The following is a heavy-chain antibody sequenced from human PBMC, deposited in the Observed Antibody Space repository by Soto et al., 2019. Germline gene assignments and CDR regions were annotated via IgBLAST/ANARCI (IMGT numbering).Heavy chain of an antibody. CDR2: INPNSGGT. V-gene: IGHV1-2*04. Sequence: QVQLVQSGTEVKKPGASVKVSCKASGYTFTGYYMHWVRQAPGQGLEWMGWINPNSGGTKYAQKFQGWVTMTSDTSISTAYMELSRLRYDDRAVYYCARGDKLSLYTHLDYWGQGTLVTVSS. CDR3: ARGDKLSLYTHLDY. D-gene: IGHD3-16*02. CDR1: GYTFTGYY. J-gene: IGHJ4*02.